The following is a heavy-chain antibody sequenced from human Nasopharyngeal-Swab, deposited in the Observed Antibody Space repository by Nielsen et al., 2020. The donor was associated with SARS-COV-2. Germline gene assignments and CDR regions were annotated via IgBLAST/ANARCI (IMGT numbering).Heavy chain of an antibody. Sequence: ASVQVSCKASGYSFTGYYLHWVRPAPAQGPEWVGSLNPNSGCANYAQKFQGRVTLTLDTSINTAYMDLTSLRSDDTAVYYCAREIYYGSGSYYVDDAFDIWGQGTMVTVSS. D-gene: IGHD3-10*01. CDR2: LNPNSGCA. CDR1: GYSFTGYY. J-gene: IGHJ3*02. CDR3: AREIYYGSGSYYVDDAFDI. V-gene: IGHV1-2*02.